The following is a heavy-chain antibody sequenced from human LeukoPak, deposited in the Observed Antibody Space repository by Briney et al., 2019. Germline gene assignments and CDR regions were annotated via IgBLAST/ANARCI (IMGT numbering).Heavy chain of an antibody. J-gene: IGHJ4*02. CDR3: AKDYSDSRVGDVFFEY. V-gene: IGHV3-30*02. CDR2: IRYDGGDK. Sequence: GGSLRLSCAASGFSFSSYGMHWVRQAPGKGLEWVAFIRYDGGDKHYADSVKGRFTISRDNSKNTFHLQMNSLRAEDTAVYYCAKDYSDSRVGDVFFEYWGQGTLVTVSS. D-gene: IGHD1-26*01. CDR1: GFSFSSYG.